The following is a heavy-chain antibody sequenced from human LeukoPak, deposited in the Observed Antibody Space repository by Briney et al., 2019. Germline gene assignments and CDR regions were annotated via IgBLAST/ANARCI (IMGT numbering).Heavy chain of an antibody. CDR1: GFNFIGYN. J-gene: IGHJ4*02. Sequence: GGSPRLSCAASGFNFIGYNMNWVRQAPGKGLEWVSFISGTSDYIYYADSVKGRFTISRDNAADSLYLQMNSLRAEDTAVYYCARLHPSNSGYSDYWGQGTLVTVSS. D-gene: IGHD5-12*01. CDR2: ISGTSDYI. CDR3: ARLHPSNSGYSDY. V-gene: IGHV3-21*01.